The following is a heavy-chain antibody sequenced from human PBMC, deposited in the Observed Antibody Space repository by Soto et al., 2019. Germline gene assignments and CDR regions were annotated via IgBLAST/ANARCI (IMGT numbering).Heavy chain of an antibody. V-gene: IGHV1-18*04. J-gene: IGHJ4*02. D-gene: IGHD6-13*01. CDR2: ISAYNGNT. CDR1: GYTFTSYG. Sequence: QVQLVQSGAEVKKPGASVKVSCKASGYTFTSYGISWVRQAPGQGLEWMGWISAYNGNTNYAQKLQGRVTMTTDPSTSTAYMELRSLRSDDTAVYYCARSAAAPRSSRVGRFDYWGQGTLVTVSS. CDR3: ARSAAAPRSSRVGRFDY.